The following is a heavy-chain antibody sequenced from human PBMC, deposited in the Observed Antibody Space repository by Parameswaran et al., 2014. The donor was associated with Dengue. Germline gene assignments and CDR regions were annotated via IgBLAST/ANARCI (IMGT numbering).Heavy chain of an antibody. Sequence: VRQAPGKGLEWVSVFYSTGSTYYADSVRGRFTISRGDSKNILYLQMNSLRAEDTAVYYCARSPKGILGRSYFDYWARNPGHRLL. CDR2: FYSTGST. J-gene: IGHJ4*01. V-gene: IGHV3-53*01. D-gene: IGHD1-26*01. CDR3: ARSPKGILGRSYFDY.